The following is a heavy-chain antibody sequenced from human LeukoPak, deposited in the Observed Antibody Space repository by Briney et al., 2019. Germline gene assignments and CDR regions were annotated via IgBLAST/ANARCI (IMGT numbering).Heavy chain of an antibody. CDR2: IYTTGTA. D-gene: IGHD4-23*01. Sequence: SETLSLTCTVSGDFISGSYWSWIRQPAGKGLEWIGRIYTTGTANYNPSLTSRVTMSVDTSRKQLSLKLNSVTAADTAVYYCATFGGESGFLHYWGQGILVAVSS. CDR1: GDFISGSY. CDR3: ATFGGESGFLHY. J-gene: IGHJ4*02. V-gene: IGHV4-4*07.